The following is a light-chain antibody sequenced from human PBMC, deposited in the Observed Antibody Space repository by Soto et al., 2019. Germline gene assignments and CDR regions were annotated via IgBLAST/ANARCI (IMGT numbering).Light chain of an antibody. Sequence: DIQMTQSPSSLSASVGDRATITCRASQSISSWLAWYQQKPGKAPKLLIYKASTLKSGVPSRLSGSGSRTEFTLTISRLPPADFATYYCQHYNSYSEAFGQGTKV. J-gene: IGKJ1*01. V-gene: IGKV1-5*03. CDR2: KAS. CDR1: QSISSW. CDR3: QHYNSYSEA.